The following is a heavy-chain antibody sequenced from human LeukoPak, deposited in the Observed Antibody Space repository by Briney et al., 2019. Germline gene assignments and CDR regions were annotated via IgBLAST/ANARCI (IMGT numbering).Heavy chain of an antibody. CDR1: GYTFTSYA. Sequence: ASVNVSCKASGYTFTSYAMHCVRQAPGQRLEWMGWSNAGNGNTKYSQEFQGRVTITRDTSASTAYMELSSLRSEDMAVYYCARAYNYYDSSGYYLGYYFDYWGQGTLVTVSS. J-gene: IGHJ4*02. CDR2: SNAGNGNT. CDR3: ARAYNYYDSSGYYLGYYFDY. V-gene: IGHV1-3*02. D-gene: IGHD3-22*01.